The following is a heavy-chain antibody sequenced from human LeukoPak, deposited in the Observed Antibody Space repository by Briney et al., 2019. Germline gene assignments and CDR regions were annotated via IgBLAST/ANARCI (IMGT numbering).Heavy chain of an antibody. CDR3: ARGRGVPAARRGFDY. D-gene: IGHD2-2*01. J-gene: IGHJ4*02. Sequence: SETLSLTCTVSGGSISSYYWSWIRQPPGKGLEWIGYIYYSGSTNYNPSLKSRVTISVDTSKNQFSLKLSSVTAADSAVYYCARGRGVPAARRGFDYWGQGTPVTVSS. V-gene: IGHV4-59*01. CDR1: GGSISSYY. CDR2: IYYSGST.